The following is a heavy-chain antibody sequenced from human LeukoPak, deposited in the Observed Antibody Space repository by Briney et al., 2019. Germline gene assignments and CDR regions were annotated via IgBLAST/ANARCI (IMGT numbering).Heavy chain of an antibody. D-gene: IGHD3-10*01. CDR2: MSSSGRTI. J-gene: IGHJ4*02. Sequence: GGSLRLSCAASGFTFSSYSMNWVRQAPGKGLGWVSYMSSSGRTIFYADSVKGRFTISRDNAKNSLYLQMNSLRAEDTAVYYCTTELVWFGVLAHWGQGTLATVSS. V-gene: IGHV3-48*04. CDR3: TTELVWFGVLAH. CDR1: GFTFSSYS.